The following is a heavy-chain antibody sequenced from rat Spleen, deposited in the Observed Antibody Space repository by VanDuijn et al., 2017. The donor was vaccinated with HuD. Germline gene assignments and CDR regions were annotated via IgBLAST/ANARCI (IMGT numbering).Heavy chain of an antibody. Sequence: EVQLVESGGDLVQPGRSLKLSCAASGFTFSDYYMAWVRQAPTKGLEWVASISPSGGSTYYRDSVKGRFTISRDNAKNTLYLQMSSLRSEDTATYYCARSQSYYFDYWGQGVMVTVSS. CDR3: ARSQSYYFDY. CDR1: GFTFSDYY. CDR2: ISPSGGST. V-gene: IGHV5-25*01. J-gene: IGHJ2*01. D-gene: IGHD3-2*01.